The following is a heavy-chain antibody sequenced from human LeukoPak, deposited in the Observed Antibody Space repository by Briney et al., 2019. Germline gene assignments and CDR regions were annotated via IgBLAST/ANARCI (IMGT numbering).Heavy chain of an antibody. J-gene: IGHJ3*02. CDR3: ARSTAHAFDI. CDR2: INSDSSLM. Sequence: GGSLRLSCAASGFTFSSYSMNWVRQAPGKGLEWVSSINSDSSLMFYAESVKGRFTISRDNARNSLYLQMNSLRAEETAVYYCARSTAHAFDIWGQGTMVAVSS. D-gene: IGHD5-18*01. CDR1: GFTFSSYS. V-gene: IGHV3-21*01.